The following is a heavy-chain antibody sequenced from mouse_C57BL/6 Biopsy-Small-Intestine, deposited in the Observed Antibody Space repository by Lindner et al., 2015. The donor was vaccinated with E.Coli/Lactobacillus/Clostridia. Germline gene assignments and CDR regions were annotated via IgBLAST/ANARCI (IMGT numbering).Heavy chain of an antibody. CDR3: AREGGNYVTFAY. V-gene: IGHV1-81*01. CDR1: GYTFTSYG. Sequence: VQLQESGAELARPGASVKLSCKASGYTFTSYGISWVKQRTGQGLEWIGEIYPRSGNTYYNEKFKGKATLTADKSSSTAYMELRSLTSEDSAVYSCAREGGNYVTFAYWGQGTLVTVSA. J-gene: IGHJ3*01. D-gene: IGHD2-1*01. CDR2: IYPRSGNT.